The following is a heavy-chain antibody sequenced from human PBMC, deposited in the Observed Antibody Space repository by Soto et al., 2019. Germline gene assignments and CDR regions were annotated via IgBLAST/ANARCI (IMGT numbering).Heavy chain of an antibody. J-gene: IGHJ6*03. D-gene: IGHD6-13*01. V-gene: IGHV4-59*01. CDR3: ARGLAAAGDYYYYYYMDV. Sequence: QVQLQESGPGLVKPSETLSLTCTVSGGSISSYYWSWIRQPPGKGLEWIGYIYYSGSTNYNPSLKRRVTISVDTSKNQFSLKLSSVTAADTAVYYCARGLAAAGDYYYYYYMDVWGKGTTVTVSS. CDR2: IYYSGST. CDR1: GGSISSYY.